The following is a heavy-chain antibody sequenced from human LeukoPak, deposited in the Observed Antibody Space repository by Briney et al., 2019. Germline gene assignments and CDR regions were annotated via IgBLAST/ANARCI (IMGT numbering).Heavy chain of an antibody. CDR1: GNYW. D-gene: IGHD3-22*01. J-gene: IGHJ4*02. CDR2: INSDGSWT. CDR3: VSFYEAY. Sequence: GGSLRLSCAASGNYWMHWVRQAPGKGLVWVSHINSDGSWTSYADSVKGRFTTSKDNAKNTVYLQMNNLRAEDTAVYYCVSFYEAYWGRGTLVTVSS. V-gene: IGHV3-74*01.